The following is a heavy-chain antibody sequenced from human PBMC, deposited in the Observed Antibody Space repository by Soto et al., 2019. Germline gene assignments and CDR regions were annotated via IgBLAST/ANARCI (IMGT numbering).Heavy chain of an antibody. J-gene: IGHJ5*02. Sequence: SQTLSLTGVISGDSVASKTAAWNWIRQSPSRGLEWLGRTYYRSKWYNDYAESVKSRITVSPDTSKNQFSLQLDSVTPEDTATYYCARDRFSGDNWFAPWCQGTLVTVS. D-gene: IGHD3-10*01. CDR3: ARDRFSGDNWFAP. CDR1: GDSVASKTAA. CDR2: TYYRSKWYN. V-gene: IGHV6-1*01.